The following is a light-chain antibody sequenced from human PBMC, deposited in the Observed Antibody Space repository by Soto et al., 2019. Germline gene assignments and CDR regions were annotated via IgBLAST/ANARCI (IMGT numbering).Light chain of an antibody. CDR3: TSSAASSNFFYV. V-gene: IGLV2-8*01. CDR1: SSDVGGYNY. J-gene: IGLJ1*01. Sequence: QSVRTQPPSASGSPGQSVTISCTGTSSDVGGYNYVSWYQQHPGKAPNLMFFEFSTRPSGFPARFSGSTSGNTASLTVSGLQPEFAADYYSTSSAASSNFFYVFGPGTKVPV. CDR2: EFS.